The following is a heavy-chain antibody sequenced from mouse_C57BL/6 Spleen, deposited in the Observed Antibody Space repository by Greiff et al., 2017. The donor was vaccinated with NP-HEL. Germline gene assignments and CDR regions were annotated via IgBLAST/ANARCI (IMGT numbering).Heavy chain of an antibody. J-gene: IGHJ2*01. D-gene: IGHD2-3*01. CDR3: ARLNDPYYFDY. Sequence: QVHVKQSGAELAKPGASVKLSCKASGYTFTSYWMHWVKQRPGQGLEWIGYINPSSGYTKYNQKFKDKATLTADKSSSTAYMQLSSLTYEDSAVYYCARLNDPYYFDYWGQGTTLTVSS. CDR1: GYTFTSYW. V-gene: IGHV1-7*01. CDR2: INPSSGYT.